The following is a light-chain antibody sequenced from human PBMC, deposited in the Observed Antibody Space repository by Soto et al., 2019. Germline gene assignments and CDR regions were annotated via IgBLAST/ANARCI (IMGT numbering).Light chain of an antibody. V-gene: IGKV3-15*01. CDR1: QSISSN. CDR2: AAS. J-gene: IGKJ5*01. CDR3: QQYNNWIT. Sequence: EIVMTQSPATLSVSPGERATLSCRASQSISSNLAWYQQKPGQAPRLLIYAASNRATGVPARFSGGWSGTEFTLTISSLQSEDFAVYYCQQYNNWITFGQGTRLEIK.